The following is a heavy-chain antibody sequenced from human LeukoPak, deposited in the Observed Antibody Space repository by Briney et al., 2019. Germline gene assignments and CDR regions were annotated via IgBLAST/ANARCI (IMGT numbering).Heavy chain of an antibody. D-gene: IGHD6-25*01. J-gene: IGHJ6*03. V-gene: IGHV3-49*04. CDR2: IRSKAYGGTT. CDR1: GFTFGDYA. Sequence: GGSLRLSCTASGFTFGDYAMSWVRQAPGKGLEWVGFIRSKAYGGTTEYAASVKGRFTISRDDSKSIAYLQMNSLKTEDTAVYYCTREVYVSSGAYYYYYMDVWGKGTTVTVSS. CDR3: TREVYVSSGAYYYYYMDV.